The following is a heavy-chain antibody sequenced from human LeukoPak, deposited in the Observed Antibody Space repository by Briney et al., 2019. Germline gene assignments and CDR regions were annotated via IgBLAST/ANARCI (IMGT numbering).Heavy chain of an antibody. CDR2: ISSSGSTI. CDR3: AGGFWSGYYGYYYYMDV. J-gene: IGHJ6*03. V-gene: IGHV3-48*03. CDR1: GFPFSIYE. D-gene: IGHD3-3*01. Sequence: GGPLRPSCEASGFPFSIYEMNGFRRAPGKGLEGFSNISSSGSTIYYADSVKGRFTISRDNAKNSLYLQMHSLRAEDTAVYYCAGGFWSGYYGYYYYMDVWGKGTTVTVSS.